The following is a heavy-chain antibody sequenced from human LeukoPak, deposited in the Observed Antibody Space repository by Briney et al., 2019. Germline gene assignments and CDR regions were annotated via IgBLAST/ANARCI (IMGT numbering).Heavy chain of an antibody. V-gene: IGHV1-69*13. CDR3: ARAATVTTTDLGY. J-gene: IGHJ4*02. CDR1: GYTFTGYY. D-gene: IGHD4-11*01. Sequence: SVKVSCKASGYTFTGYYMHWVRQAPGQGLEWMGGIIPIFGTANYAQKFQGRVTITADESTSTAYMELSSLRSEDTAVYYCARAATVTTTDLGYWGQGTLVTVSS. CDR2: IIPIFGTA.